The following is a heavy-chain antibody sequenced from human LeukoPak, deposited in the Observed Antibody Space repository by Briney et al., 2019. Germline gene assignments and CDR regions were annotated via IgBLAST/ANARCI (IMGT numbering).Heavy chain of an antibody. J-gene: IGHJ5*02. CDR2: IYYSGNT. CDR1: GVAISSSVDY. V-gene: IGHV4-39*01. CDR3: ASQITMIVNWFDP. D-gene: IGHD3-22*01. Sequence: PSETLSLTCTVSGVAISSSVDYWGWIRQPPGKGLEWIGSIYYSGNTYYNPSLKSRVTISVDTSKNQFSLRLSSVTAADTAVYYCASQITMIVNWFDPWGQGTLVTVSS.